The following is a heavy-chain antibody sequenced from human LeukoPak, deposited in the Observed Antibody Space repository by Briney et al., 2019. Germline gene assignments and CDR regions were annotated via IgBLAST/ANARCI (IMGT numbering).Heavy chain of an antibody. Sequence: GGSLRLSCAASGFTFSSYAMIWVRQAPGKGLEWVSSIVGSDARTYYADSVEGRFIISRDNSKNMLYLQMNSLRAEDTAVYYCAKARAYGDYDQDYFDYWGQGTLVTVSS. CDR1: GFTFSSYA. CDR2: IVGSDART. V-gene: IGHV3-23*01. CDR3: AKARAYGDYDQDYFDY. J-gene: IGHJ4*02. D-gene: IGHD4-17*01.